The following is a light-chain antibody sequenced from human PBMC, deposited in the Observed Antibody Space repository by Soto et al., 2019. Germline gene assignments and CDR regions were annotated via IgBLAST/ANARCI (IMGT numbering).Light chain of an antibody. CDR3: QQANSFPVT. CDR1: QSLNNY. V-gene: IGKV1-5*01. J-gene: IGKJ5*01. Sequence: DIQMTQSPSTLSASVGDRVTITCRASQSLNNYLAWYQQKPGKAPKLLIYDASTLERGVPSRFSGTGSGTEFTLTISSLQPEDFATYYCQQANSFPVTFGQGTRLEIK. CDR2: DAS.